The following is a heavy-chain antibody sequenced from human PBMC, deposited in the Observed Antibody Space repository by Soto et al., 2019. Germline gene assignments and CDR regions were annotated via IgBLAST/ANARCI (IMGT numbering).Heavy chain of an antibody. CDR3: ARDRSSGSVDP. D-gene: IGHD3-22*01. J-gene: IGHJ5*02. CDR2: IIPIFGTA. V-gene: IGHV1-69*13. Sequence: SVKVSCKASGGTFSSYAIGWVRQAPGQGLEWMGGIIPIFGTANYAQKFQGRATITADESTSTAYMELSSLRSEDTAVYYCARDRSSGSVDPWGQGTLVTVSS. CDR1: GGTFSSYA.